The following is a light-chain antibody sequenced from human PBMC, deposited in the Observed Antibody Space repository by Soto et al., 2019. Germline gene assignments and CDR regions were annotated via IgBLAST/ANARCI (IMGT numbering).Light chain of an antibody. Sequence: DIQLTQSPSFLSASVGDRVTITCRASQGISSYLAWYQQKPGKAPKLLIYAASTLQSGVPSRFSGSGSGTDFSFTISSLQPEDIATYFCQQYENLPSFGPGTKVDIK. V-gene: IGKV1-9*01. CDR3: QQYENLPS. J-gene: IGKJ3*01. CDR1: QGISSY. CDR2: AAS.